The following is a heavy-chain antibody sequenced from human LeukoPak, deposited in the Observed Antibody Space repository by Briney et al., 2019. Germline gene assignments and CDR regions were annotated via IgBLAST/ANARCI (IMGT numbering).Heavy chain of an antibody. V-gene: IGHV4-61*09. CDR3: AREGDGSGYYFFDY. CDR1: DDSVSGGNYY. D-gene: IGHD3-22*01. CDR2: IYSSGSY. J-gene: IGHJ4*02. Sequence: SETLSLTCTVSDDSVSGGNYYWSWIRQPAGKGLEWIGHIYSSGSYNYNPSLQNRVTISVDTSKNQFSLKLTSVTAADTAVYYCAREGDGSGYYFFDYWGQGTLVTVSS.